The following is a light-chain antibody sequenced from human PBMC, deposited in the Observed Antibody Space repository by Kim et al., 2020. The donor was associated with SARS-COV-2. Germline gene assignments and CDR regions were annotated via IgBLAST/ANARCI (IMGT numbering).Light chain of an antibody. V-gene: IGLV1-44*01. CDR2: NKN. CDR1: SSNIGSDT. CDR3: AAWDDSLNGTV. Sequence: GQRVTISCSVSSSNIGSDTVDWYQHLPGAAPQLLIYNKNQRPSGVPDRFSASTSGTSASLAISGLQSEDEADYYCAAWDDSLNGTVFGGGTQLTVL. J-gene: IGLJ3*02.